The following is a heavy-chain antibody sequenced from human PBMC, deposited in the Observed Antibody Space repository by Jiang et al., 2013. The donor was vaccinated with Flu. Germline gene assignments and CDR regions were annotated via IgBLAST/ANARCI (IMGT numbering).Heavy chain of an antibody. CDR3: ARANTIFGVVTPFNY. Sequence: GAEVKKPGASVKVSCKASGYTFTSYAMHWVRQAPGQRLEWMGWINAGNGNTKYSQKFQGRVTITRDTSASTAYMELSSLRSEDTAVYYCARANTIFGVVTPFNYWGQGTLVTVSS. V-gene: IGHV1-3*01. D-gene: IGHD3-3*01. CDR2: INAGNGNT. J-gene: IGHJ4*02. CDR1: GYTFTSYA.